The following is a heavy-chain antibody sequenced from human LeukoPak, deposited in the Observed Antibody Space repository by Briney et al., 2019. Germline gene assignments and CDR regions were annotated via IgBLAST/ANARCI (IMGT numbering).Heavy chain of an antibody. Sequence: GGSLRLSCAASGFTFSSYAMHWVRQAPGKGLEWVAVISYDGSNKYYADSVKGRFTISRDNSKNTLYLQMNSLRAEDTAVYYCASARVGALDYWGQGTLVTASS. J-gene: IGHJ4*02. CDR3: ASARVGALDY. D-gene: IGHD1-26*01. V-gene: IGHV3-30*01. CDR1: GFTFSSYA. CDR2: ISYDGSNK.